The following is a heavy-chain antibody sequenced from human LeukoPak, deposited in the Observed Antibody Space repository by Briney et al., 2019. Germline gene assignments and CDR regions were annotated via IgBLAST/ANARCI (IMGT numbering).Heavy chain of an antibody. Sequence: VASVKVSCKASGGTFSSYAISWVRQAPGQGLEWMGGITPIFGIPNYAQQFQGRVTITVNESASSTYVELSSLRYEDTAVYYCARDLTVYYFSFDLWGQGTLVTVSS. V-gene: IGHV1-69*13. J-gene: IGHJ4*02. CDR1: GGTFSSYA. CDR3: ARDLTVYYFSFDL. D-gene: IGHD3-9*01. CDR2: ITPIFGIP.